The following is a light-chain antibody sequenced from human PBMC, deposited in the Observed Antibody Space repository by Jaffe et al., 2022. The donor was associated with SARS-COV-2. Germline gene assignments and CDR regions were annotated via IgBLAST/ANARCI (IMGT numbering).Light chain of an antibody. J-gene: IGKJ3*01. CDR2: GVS. CDR1: QSVSNTY. Sequence: EIVLTQSPGTLSLSPGERATLSCRASQSVSNTYLAWYQQKPAQAPRLLIYGVSNRAPGIPDRFSGSGSGTDFTLSISRLEPEDFGVYYCQQYAGSVTFGPGTKVDIK. V-gene: IGKV3-20*01. CDR3: QQYAGSVT.